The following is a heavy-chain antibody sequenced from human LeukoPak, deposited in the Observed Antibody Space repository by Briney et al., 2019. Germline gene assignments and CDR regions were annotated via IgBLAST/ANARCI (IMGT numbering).Heavy chain of an antibody. CDR2: NSDGTII. CDR1: GFTFSSYW. CDR3: ARSMYCGGDCYYYFDY. J-gene: IGHJ4*02. D-gene: IGHD2-21*02. V-gene: IGHV3-74*01. Sequence: GGSLRLSCAASGFTFSSYWMHWVRQAPGKGLVWVSRNSDGTIIGYADSVKGRFTISRDNAKNTLYLQMNSLRADDTAVYYCARSMYCGGDCYYYFDYWGQGTLVTVAS.